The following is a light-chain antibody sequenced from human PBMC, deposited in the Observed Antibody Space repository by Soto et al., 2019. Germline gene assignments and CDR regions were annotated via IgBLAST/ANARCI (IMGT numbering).Light chain of an antibody. Sequence: EIVLTQSPGTLSLSPGERATLSCRASQSVSSSYLAWYQQQPGQAPRLLIYGASSTATGIPDRFSGSGAGTDFTLTISRLEPEDCAVYYCQQYGSSSYTFGQGTKLEIK. J-gene: IGKJ2*01. CDR2: GAS. CDR1: QSVSSSY. CDR3: QQYGSSSYT. V-gene: IGKV3-20*01.